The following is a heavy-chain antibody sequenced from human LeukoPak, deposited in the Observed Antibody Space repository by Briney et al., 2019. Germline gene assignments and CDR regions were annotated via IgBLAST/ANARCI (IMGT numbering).Heavy chain of an antibody. CDR1: GGSFSGYY. J-gene: IGHJ4*02. V-gene: IGHV4-34*01. CDR3: ARDRGTWNDDGFDY. Sequence: SETLSLTCAVCGGSFSGYYWSWIRQPPGKGLEWIGEINHSGSTNYNPSLKSRVTMSVDTSKNQFSLKLSSVTAADTAVYYCARDRGTWNDDGFDYWGQGTLVTVSS. D-gene: IGHD1-1*01. CDR2: INHSGST.